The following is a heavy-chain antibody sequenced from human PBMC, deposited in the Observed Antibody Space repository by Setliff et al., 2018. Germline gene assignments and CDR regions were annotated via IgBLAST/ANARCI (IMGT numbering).Heavy chain of an antibody. CDR3: ARDGGGYYDGRTFDY. Sequence: ASVKVSCKASGYSFSSNAFHWVRQAPGQTLEWMGWSNVGNDNTKYSQKFQGRVTITRDTSASTVYMELRSLRSEDTAMYYCARDGGGYYDGRTFDYWGQGTLVTVSS. CDR1: GYSFSSNA. D-gene: IGHD3-22*01. V-gene: IGHV1-3*01. CDR2: SNVGNDNT. J-gene: IGHJ4*02.